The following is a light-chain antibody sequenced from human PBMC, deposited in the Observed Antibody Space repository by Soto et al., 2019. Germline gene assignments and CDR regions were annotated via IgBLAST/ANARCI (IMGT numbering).Light chain of an antibody. CDR1: QSVSTS. J-gene: IGKJ1*01. CDR2: DAS. Sequence: IVLTQSPVTLALSPEERAVLSCRASQSVSTSLAWYQHKPGQAPRLFIYDASKRAPGIPARFSGSGSGTDFTLTISSLEPEDLAVYYCQVRDVWPSFGQGTKV. V-gene: IGKV3-11*01. CDR3: QVRDVWPS.